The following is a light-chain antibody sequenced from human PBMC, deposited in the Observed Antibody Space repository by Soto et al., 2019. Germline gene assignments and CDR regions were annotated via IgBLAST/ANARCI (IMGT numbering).Light chain of an antibody. CDR3: QSYDSSLSGLV. J-gene: IGLJ2*01. CDR2: GNS. Sequence: QSVLTQPPXVSGAPGXXXTISCTGSSSNIGAGYDVHWYQQLPGTAPKLLIXGNSNRPSGVPDRFSGSKSGTSASLAITGLQAEDEADYYCQSYDSSLSGLVFGGGTKLTVL. CDR1: SSNIGAGYD. V-gene: IGLV1-40*01.